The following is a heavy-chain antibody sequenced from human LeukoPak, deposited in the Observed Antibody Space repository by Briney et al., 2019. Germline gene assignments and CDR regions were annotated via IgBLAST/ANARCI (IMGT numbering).Heavy chain of an antibody. J-gene: IGHJ4*02. CDR1: GFTFSSYS. CDR2: ISSSSSYI. Sequence: GGSLRLSCAASGFTFSSYSMNWVRQAPGKGLEWVSSISSSSSYIYYADSVKGRFTISRDNAKNSLYLQMNSLRAEDTAVYYCARGGGEIWNDNYWGQGTLVTVSP. V-gene: IGHV3-21*01. CDR3: ARGGGEIWNDNY. D-gene: IGHD1-1*01.